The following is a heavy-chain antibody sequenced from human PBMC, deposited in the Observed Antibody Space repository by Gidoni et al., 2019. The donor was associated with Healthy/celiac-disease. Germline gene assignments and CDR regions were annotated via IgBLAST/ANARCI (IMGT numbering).Heavy chain of an antibody. D-gene: IGHD4-17*01. V-gene: IGHV3-21*01. CDR1: GITFSSYS. CDR3: ARGRGGAGGDYRFDY. Sequence: EVQLVESGGGLVKPGGSLRLSCAASGITFSSYSMNCVRQAPGKGLEWVSSISSSSSYIYYADSVKGRFTISRDNAKNSLYLQMNSLRAEDTAVYYCARGRGGAGGDYRFDYWGQGTLVTVSS. CDR2: ISSSSSYI. J-gene: IGHJ4*02.